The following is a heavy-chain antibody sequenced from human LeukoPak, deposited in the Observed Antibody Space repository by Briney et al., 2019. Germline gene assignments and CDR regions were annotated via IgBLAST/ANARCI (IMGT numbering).Heavy chain of an antibody. D-gene: IGHD4-17*01. Sequence: SETLSLTCTVAGGSISSYYWSWLRQPAGKGLEWVGRIYTSGSNNYNPSLKSRVTMSVDTSKNQFSLKLSSVTAADTAVYYCARGRAYGYMDVWGKGTTVTVSS. J-gene: IGHJ6*03. CDR2: IYTSGSN. CDR1: GGSISSYY. V-gene: IGHV4-4*07. CDR3: ARGRAYGYMDV.